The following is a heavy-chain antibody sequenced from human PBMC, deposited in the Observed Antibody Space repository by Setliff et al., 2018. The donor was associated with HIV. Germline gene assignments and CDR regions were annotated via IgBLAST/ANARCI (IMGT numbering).Heavy chain of an antibody. D-gene: IGHD3-3*01. Sequence: SETLSLTCAVYGGSFSGYYWSWIRQPPGKGLEWIGEINHSGSTNYNPSLKSRVTISVDTSKNQFSLKLSSVTAADTAVYYCARDPESAYQKYLDYWGLGTLVTVSS. J-gene: IGHJ4*02. CDR2: INHSGST. CDR3: ARDPESAYQKYLDY. CDR1: GGSFSGYY. V-gene: IGHV4-34*01.